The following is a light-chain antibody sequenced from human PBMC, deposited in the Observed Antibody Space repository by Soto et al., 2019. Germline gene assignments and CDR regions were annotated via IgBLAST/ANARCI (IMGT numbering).Light chain of an antibody. CDR1: QSITSS. CDR2: AAS. CDR3: QQSYTTPRT. J-gene: IGKJ1*01. Sequence: DIQMTQSPSSLSASVGDRVTITCRASQSITSSLNWYQQKPGKAPKLLIYAASSLQSGVASRFSGSGSGTDFTLTISSLQPEDFATYYCQQSYTTPRTFGQGTKVEIK. V-gene: IGKV1-39*01.